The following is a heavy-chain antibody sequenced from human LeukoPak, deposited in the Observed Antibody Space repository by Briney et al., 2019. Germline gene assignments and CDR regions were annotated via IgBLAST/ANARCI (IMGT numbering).Heavy chain of an antibody. CDR1: GGSISSYY. D-gene: IGHD5-18*01. V-gene: IGHV4-59*08. CDR2: IDYSGST. J-gene: IGHJ5*02. Sequence: PSETLSLTCTVSGGSISSYYWNWIRQPPGKGLEWIGYIDYSGSTNYNPSLKSRVTISVDTSKNQFSLKLSSVTAADTAVYYCARQPRRYSYVEQYNWFDPWGQGTLVTVSS. CDR3: ARQPRRYSYVEQYNWFDP.